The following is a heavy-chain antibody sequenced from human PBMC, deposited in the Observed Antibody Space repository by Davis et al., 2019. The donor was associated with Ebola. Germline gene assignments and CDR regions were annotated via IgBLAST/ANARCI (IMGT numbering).Heavy chain of an antibody. J-gene: IGHJ4*02. CDR3: ARAVQWAFDY. CDR1: GGSISSYY. V-gene: IGHV4-59*12. Sequence: SETLSLTCTVSGGSISSYYWSWIRQPPGKRLEWIGYIYYSGSTNYNPSLKSRVTISVDTSKNQFSLKLSSVTAADTAVYYCARAVQWAFDYWGQGTLVTVSS. CDR2: IYYSGST. D-gene: IGHD1-26*01.